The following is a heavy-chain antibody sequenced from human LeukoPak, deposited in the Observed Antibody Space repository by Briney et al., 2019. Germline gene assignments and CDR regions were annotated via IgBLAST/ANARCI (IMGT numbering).Heavy chain of an antibody. J-gene: IGHJ4*02. CDR3: ASGSGTWSPDY. CDR2: ILSDGSKE. Sequence: PGGSLRLSCAASGFIFSSYGMHWVRQALGKGREWVAVILSDGSKEFYTDSVKGGFTISRDNSKNTMYLQMNSLRADDTAVYYCASGSGTWSPDYWGQGTPVTLSS. V-gene: IGHV3-30*02. D-gene: IGHD3-10*01. CDR1: GFIFSSYG.